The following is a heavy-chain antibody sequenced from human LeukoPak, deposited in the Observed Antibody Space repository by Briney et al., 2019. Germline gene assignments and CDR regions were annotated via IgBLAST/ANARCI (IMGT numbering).Heavy chain of an antibody. J-gene: IGHJ4*02. CDR2: VYTSGST. Sequence: PSENLSLTCTVSGGSISGGYWSWIRQPPGRGLEWIGYVYTSGSTNYNPSLKSGVTISVDTSKSQFALKLSSVTAADTAVYYCAKSYFDYSTYYSYYFNLWGQGALVTVSS. V-gene: IGHV4-4*09. CDR3: AKSYFDYSTYYSYYFNL. D-gene: IGHD4-11*01. CDR1: GGSISGGY.